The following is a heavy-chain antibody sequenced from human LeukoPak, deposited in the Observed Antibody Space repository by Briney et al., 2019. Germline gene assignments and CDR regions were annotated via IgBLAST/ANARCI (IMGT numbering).Heavy chain of an antibody. D-gene: IGHD3-22*01. V-gene: IGHV3-11*04. J-gene: IGHJ4*02. CDR2: LSSSGSSI. CDR1: GFTFSDYY. Sequence: GGSLRLSCAASGFTFSDYYMSWVRQAPGMGLEWVSYLSSSGSSIYYADSVKGRFTISRDNAKNSLYLQMNSLRAEDTAVYYCARDYYDSSGSDYWGQGTLVTVSS. CDR3: ARDYYDSSGSDY.